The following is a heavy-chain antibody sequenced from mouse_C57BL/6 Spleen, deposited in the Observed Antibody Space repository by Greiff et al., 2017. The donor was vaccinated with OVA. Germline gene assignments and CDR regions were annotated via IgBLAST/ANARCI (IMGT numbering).Heavy chain of an antibody. CDR1: GYTFTSYW. Sequence: QVQLKQPGAELVMPGASVKLSCKASGYTFTSYWMHWVKQRPGQGLEWIGEIDPSDSYTNYNQKFKGKSTLTVDKSSSTAYMQLSSLTSEDSAVYYCARLGSNYGFAYWGQGTLVTVSA. D-gene: IGHD2-5*01. CDR3: ARLGSNYGFAY. CDR2: IDPSDSYT. V-gene: IGHV1-69*01. J-gene: IGHJ3*01.